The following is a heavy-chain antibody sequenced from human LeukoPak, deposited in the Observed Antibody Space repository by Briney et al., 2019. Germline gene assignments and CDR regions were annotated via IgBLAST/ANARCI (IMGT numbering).Heavy chain of an antibody. Sequence: GGSLRLSCAASGFTFSGYGMHWVRQAPGKGLEWVAVISYDGSNKYYADSVKGRFTISRDNSKNTLYLQMNSLRAEDTAVYYCAKDHVRFPPYQLLSHWGQGTLVTVSS. D-gene: IGHD2-2*01. V-gene: IGHV3-30*18. CDR3: AKDHVRFPPYQLLSH. CDR1: GFTFSGYG. CDR2: ISYDGSNK. J-gene: IGHJ4*02.